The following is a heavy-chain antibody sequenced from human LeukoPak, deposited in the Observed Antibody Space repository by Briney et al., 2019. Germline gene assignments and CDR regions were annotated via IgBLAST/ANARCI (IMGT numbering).Heavy chain of an antibody. CDR2: ISDSGGST. D-gene: IGHD3-22*01. Sequence: GGSLRLSCAVSGITLSNYVMSWVRQAPGKGLEWVAGISDSGGSTNYADSVKGRFTISRDNPKNTLYLQMNSLRAEDTAVYFCAQRGVVIRVILVGFHKEAYYFDSWGQGALVTVSS. V-gene: IGHV3-23*01. J-gene: IGHJ4*02. CDR1: GITLSNYV. CDR3: AQRGVVIRVILVGFHKEAYYFDS.